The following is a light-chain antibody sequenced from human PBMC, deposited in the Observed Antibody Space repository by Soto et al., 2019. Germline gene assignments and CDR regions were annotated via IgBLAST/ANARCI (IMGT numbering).Light chain of an antibody. CDR2: DVS. Sequence: QSVLTQPASVSGSPGQSITISCTGTSSDVGGYNYVSWYQQHPGKAPKVMIYDVSNRPSGVSNRFSGSKSGNTASLSISGLQAEDEADYYCSSYTSSITVVFGGGTKLTVL. J-gene: IGLJ2*01. CDR3: SSYTSSITVV. V-gene: IGLV2-14*03. CDR1: SSDVGGYNY.